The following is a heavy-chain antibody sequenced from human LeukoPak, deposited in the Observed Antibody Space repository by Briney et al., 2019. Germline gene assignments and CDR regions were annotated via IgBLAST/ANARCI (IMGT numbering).Heavy chain of an antibody. J-gene: IGHJ5*02. Sequence: ASVKVSCKASGYTFTGYYMHWVRQAPGQGLEWMGWINPNSGGTNYAQKFQGRVTMTRYTSNSTAYMELSRVRSDDTAVYYCARQRRGSYYIYRDWFDPWGQGTLVTVSS. D-gene: IGHD1-26*01. CDR3: ARQRRGSYYIYRDWFDP. CDR2: INPNSGGT. V-gene: IGHV1-2*02. CDR1: GYTFTGYY.